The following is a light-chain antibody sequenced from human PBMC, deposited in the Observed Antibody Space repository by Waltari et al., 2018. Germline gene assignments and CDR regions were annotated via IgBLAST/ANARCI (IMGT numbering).Light chain of an antibody. J-gene: IGLJ3*02. CDR2: DVN. CDR1: SSDVGGYNY. Sequence: QSALPPPASVSGSPGQSITISCTGTSSDVGGYNYVSWYQQHPGKAPKLMIYDVNKRPSGISNRFSGSKSGNTASLTISGLQAEDEADYYCSSYTSSSTWVFGGGTKLTGL. CDR3: SSYTSSSTWV. V-gene: IGLV2-14*01.